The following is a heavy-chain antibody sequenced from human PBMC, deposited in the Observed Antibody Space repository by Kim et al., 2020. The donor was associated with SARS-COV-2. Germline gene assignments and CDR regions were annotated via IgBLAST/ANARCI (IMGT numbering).Heavy chain of an antibody. CDR3: VRGFDP. CDR1: GGSISSYY. V-gene: IGHV4-59*01. Sequence: SETLSLTCTVSGGSISSYYWSWIRQPPGKGLEWIGYIYYSGSTNYNPSLKSRVTISVDTSKNQFSLKLSSVTAADTAVYYCVRGFDPWGQGTLVTVSS. J-gene: IGHJ5*02. CDR2: IYYSGST.